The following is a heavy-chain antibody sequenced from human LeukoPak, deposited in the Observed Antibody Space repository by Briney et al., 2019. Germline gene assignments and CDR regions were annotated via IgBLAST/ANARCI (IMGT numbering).Heavy chain of an antibody. CDR2: INPNSGGT. CDR1: GYTFTGYY. CDR3: ARGNPFDWLLPHHFDY. Sequence: GASVKVSCKASGYTFTGYYMHWVRQAPGQGLEWMGWINPNSGGTDYAQKFQGRVTMTRDTSISTAYMELSRLRSDDTAVYYCARGNPFDWLLPHHFDYWGQGTLVTVSS. D-gene: IGHD3-9*01. J-gene: IGHJ4*02. V-gene: IGHV1-2*02.